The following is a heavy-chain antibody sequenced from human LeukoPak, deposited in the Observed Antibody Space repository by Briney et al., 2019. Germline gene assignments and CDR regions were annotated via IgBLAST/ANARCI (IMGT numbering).Heavy chain of an antibody. CDR3: ARSTDWDDPFDY. CDR1: GGSISSYY. Sequence: SETLSLTCTVSGGSISSYYWSWIRQPPGKGLEWIGYIYYSGSTNYNPSLKSRVTISVDTSKNQFSLKLSSVTAADTAVYYCARSTDWDDPFDYWGQGTLVTVSS. CDR2: IYYSGST. J-gene: IGHJ4*02. D-gene: IGHD1-1*01. V-gene: IGHV4-59*01.